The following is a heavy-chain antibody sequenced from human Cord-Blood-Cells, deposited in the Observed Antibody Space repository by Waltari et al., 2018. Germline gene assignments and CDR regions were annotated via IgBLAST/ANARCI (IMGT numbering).Heavy chain of an antibody. Sequence: QVQLQQWGAGLLKPSETLSLPCAVYGGSFSGYYWSWIRQPPGKGLEWIGEINHSGSTNYNPALKSRVTISVDTSKNQFSLKLSSVTAADTAVYYCARLPPNDIWGQGTMVTVSS. J-gene: IGHJ3*02. CDR1: GGSFSGYY. CDR2: INHSGST. D-gene: IGHD5-18*01. V-gene: IGHV4-34*01. CDR3: ARLPPNDI.